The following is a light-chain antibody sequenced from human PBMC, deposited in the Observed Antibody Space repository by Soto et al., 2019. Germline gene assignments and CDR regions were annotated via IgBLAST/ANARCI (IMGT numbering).Light chain of an antibody. Sequence: IVLTQSPTTLSVSPGERATLSCRASQSVSTNLAWYQHKPGQAPRLLISGASARATGVPARFSGSGSGTEFTLTISSLQSEDFAVYYCQQYDNWPPWTFGQGTKVEIK. J-gene: IGKJ1*01. CDR2: GAS. CDR3: QQYDNWPPWT. V-gene: IGKV3-15*01. CDR1: QSVSTN.